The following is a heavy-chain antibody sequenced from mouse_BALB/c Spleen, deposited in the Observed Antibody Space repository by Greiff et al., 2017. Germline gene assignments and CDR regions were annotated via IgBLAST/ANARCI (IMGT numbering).Heavy chain of an antibody. CDR1: GFNIKDTS. D-gene: IGHD2-14*01. J-gene: IGHJ3*01. Sequence: VQLQQSGAELVKPGASVKLSCTASGFNIKDTSMHWVKQRPEQGLEWIGRIDPANGNTKYDPKFQGKATITADTSSNTAYLQLSSLTSEDTAVYYSAPYYRYTWFAYWGQGTLVTVSA. CDR2: IDPANGNT. CDR3: APYYRYTWFAY. V-gene: IGHV14-3*02.